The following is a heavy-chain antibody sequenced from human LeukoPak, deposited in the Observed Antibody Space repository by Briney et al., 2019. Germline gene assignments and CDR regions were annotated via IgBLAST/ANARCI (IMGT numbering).Heavy chain of an antibody. Sequence: GGSLRLSCAASGFTFSRYQMTWGRQAPGEGLEWVAKVEQDGDKKYYVDSVEGRFTISRDNAKNSLYLEMNSLRVEDTAVYFCVRDWGGIEAAGYYWGQGTLVTVSS. CDR3: VRDWGGIEAAGYY. J-gene: IGHJ4*02. D-gene: IGHD6-13*01. CDR2: VEQDGDKK. V-gene: IGHV3-7*01. CDR1: GFTFSRYQ.